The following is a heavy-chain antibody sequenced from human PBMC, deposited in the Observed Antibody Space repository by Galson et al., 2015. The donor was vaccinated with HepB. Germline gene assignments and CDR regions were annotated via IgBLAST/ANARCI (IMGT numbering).Heavy chain of an antibody. Sequence: SGAEVKKPGESLKISCQLPAYKFDTFWIGWVRQMPGKGLEWMAIIYPGNFETRYSPSLQGQVTISVDKSISTMYLQCNSLEASDSALYYCARRPYYLLADTWFDPCGPGTLVTLSS. CDR1: AYKFDTFW. D-gene: IGHD3-9*01. CDR2: IYPGNFET. CDR3: ARRPYYLLADTWFDP. J-gene: IGHJ5*02. V-gene: IGHV5-51*01.